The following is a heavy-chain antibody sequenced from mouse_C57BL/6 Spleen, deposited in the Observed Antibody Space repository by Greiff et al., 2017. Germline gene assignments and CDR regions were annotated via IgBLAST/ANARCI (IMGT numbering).Heavy chain of an antibody. Sequence: QVQLQQPGAELVRPGSSVKLSCKASGYTFTSYWMHWVKQRPIQGLEWIGNIDPSDSETHYNQKFKDKATLTVAKSSSTAYMQLSSLTSEDSAVNYCARIYCGQRDWYFDVWGTGTTVTVSS. CDR2: IDPSDSET. CDR3: ARIYCGQRDWYFDV. V-gene: IGHV1-52*01. J-gene: IGHJ1*03. CDR1: GYTFTSYW. D-gene: IGHD2-1*01.